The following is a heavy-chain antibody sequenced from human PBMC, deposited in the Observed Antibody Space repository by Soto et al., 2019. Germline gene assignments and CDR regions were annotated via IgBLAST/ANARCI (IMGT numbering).Heavy chain of an antibody. CDR1: GGTFSSYA. V-gene: IGHV1-69*01. Sequence: QVQLVQSGADVKKPGSSVKVSCKASGGTFSSYAISWVRQAPGQGLEWMGGIIPISGTANYAQKFQGRVTITADESTSTAYMELSSLRSEDTAVYYCARSQGSSTSLEIYYYYYYGMDVGGQGTTVTVSS. CDR3: ARSQGSSTSLEIYYYYYYGMDV. J-gene: IGHJ6*02. D-gene: IGHD2-2*01. CDR2: IIPISGTA.